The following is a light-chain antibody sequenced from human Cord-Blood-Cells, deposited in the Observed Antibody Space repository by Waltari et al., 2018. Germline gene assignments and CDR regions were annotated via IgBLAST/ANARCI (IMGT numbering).Light chain of an antibody. CDR3: QQYGSSPLT. CDR1: QSVSSSY. J-gene: IGKJ4*01. CDR2: GAS. Sequence: ELVLTQSPGTLSLSPGERATHSCRASQSVSSSYLAWYQQKPGQAPRPLIYGASSRATGIPDRFSGSGSGTDLTLTISRLEPEDFAVYYCQQYGSSPLTFGGGTKVEIK. V-gene: IGKV3-20*01.